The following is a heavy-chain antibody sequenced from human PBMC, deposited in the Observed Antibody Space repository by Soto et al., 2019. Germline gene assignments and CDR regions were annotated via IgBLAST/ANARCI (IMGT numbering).Heavy chain of an antibody. CDR3: ARSSAARPPTSGMDV. J-gene: IGHJ6*02. D-gene: IGHD6-6*01. Sequence: QVQLQESGPGLVKPSETLSLTCTVSGGSISSYYWSWIRQPPGKGLEWIGYIYYSGSTNYNPSLKSRVTISVDTSKNQFSLKLSSVTAADTAVYYCARSSAARPPTSGMDVWGQGTTVTVSS. V-gene: IGHV4-59*01. CDR2: IYYSGST. CDR1: GGSISSYY.